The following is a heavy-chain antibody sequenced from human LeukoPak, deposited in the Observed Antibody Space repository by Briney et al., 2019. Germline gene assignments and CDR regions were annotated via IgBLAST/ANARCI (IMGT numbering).Heavy chain of an antibody. J-gene: IGHJ5*02. Sequence: SQTLSLTCIVSGGSTSTGDYYCSWIRQPAGKGLEWIGRIYTSGSTNYNPSLKSRVTMSVDTSKNQFSLKLSSVTAADTAVYYCARVLLGPYYYDSSGYYGWFDPWGQGTLVTVSS. CDR3: ARVLLGPYYYDSSGYYGWFDP. CDR1: GGSTSTGDYY. V-gene: IGHV4-61*02. CDR2: IYTSGST. D-gene: IGHD3-22*01.